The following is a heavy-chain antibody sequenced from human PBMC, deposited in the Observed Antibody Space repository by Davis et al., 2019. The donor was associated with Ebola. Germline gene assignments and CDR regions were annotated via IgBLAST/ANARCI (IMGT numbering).Heavy chain of an antibody. CDR3: ARGIVPAARYFDL. J-gene: IGHJ2*01. V-gene: IGHV4-4*02. D-gene: IGHD2-2*01. CDR2: IYHSGST. Sequence: MPGGSLRLSCAVSGGSISSSNWWSWVRQPPGKGLEWIGEIYHSGSTNYNPSLKSRVTISEDKSKNQFSLKLSSVTAADTAVYYCARGIVPAARYFDLWGRGTLVTVSS. CDR1: GGSISSSNW.